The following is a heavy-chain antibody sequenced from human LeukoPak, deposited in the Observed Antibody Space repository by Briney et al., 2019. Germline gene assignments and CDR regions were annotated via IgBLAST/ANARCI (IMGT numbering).Heavy chain of an antibody. CDR3: ARAGRYYYYGMDV. CDR1: GGSISSYY. J-gene: IGHJ6*02. CDR2: IYYSGST. V-gene: IGHV4-59*01. Sequence: SGTLSLTCTVSGGSISSYYWSWIRQPPGKGLEWIGYIYYSGSTNYNPSLKSRVTISVDTSKNQFSLKLSSVTAADTAVYYCARAGRYYYYGMDVWGQGTTVTVSS.